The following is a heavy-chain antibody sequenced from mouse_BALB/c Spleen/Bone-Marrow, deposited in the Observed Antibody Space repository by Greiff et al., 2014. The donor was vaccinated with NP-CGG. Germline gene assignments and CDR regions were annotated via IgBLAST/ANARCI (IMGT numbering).Heavy chain of an antibody. J-gene: IGHJ2*01. CDR3: AREGDYYGSSDY. V-gene: IGHV2-9*02. Sequence: QVQLKESGPGLVAPSQSLSITCTVSGFSLTSYGVHWVRQPPGKGLEWPGVIWAGGSTNYNSALMSRLSISKDNSKSQVFLKMNSLQTDDTAMYYCAREGDYYGSSDYWGQGTTLTVSS. D-gene: IGHD1-1*01. CDR2: IWAGGST. CDR1: GFSLTSYG.